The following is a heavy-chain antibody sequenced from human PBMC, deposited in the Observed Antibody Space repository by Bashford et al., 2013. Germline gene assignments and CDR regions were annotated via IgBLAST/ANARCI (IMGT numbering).Heavy chain of an antibody. Sequence: VRQAPGKGLEWVANIKQDGSEKYYVDSVKGRFTISRDNAKNSLYLQMNSLRAEDTAVYYCAGAPRPGDYYYYYGMDVWGQGTTVTVSS. CDR3: AGAPRPGDYYYYYGMDV. D-gene: IGHD1-14*01. J-gene: IGHJ6*02. CDR2: IKQDGSEK. V-gene: IGHV3-7*01.